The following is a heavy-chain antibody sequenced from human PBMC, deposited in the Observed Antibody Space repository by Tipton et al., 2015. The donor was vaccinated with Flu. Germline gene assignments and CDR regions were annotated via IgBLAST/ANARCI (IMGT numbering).Heavy chain of an antibody. D-gene: IGHD5-12*01. CDR2: VHQTGVT. CDR1: GDSIGTDYY. CDR3: ARDGSGYSDPFIDY. V-gene: IGHV4-38-2*02. J-gene: IGHJ4*02. Sequence: TLSLTCSVSGDSIGTDYYWAWIRQPPGKGLEWIGNVHQTGVTYYNPSLTSRVTLAVDRPRNQFSLRLTSVTAADTGVYYCARDGSGYSDPFIDYWGQGTLVTVSS.